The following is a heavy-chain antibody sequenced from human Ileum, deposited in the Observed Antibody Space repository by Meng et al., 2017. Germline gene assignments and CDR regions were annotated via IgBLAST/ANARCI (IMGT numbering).Heavy chain of an antibody. J-gene: IGHJ4*02. V-gene: IGHV4-4*02. D-gene: IGHD2-21*01. CDR2: ISQESGRT. Sequence: QVQLQGSGPGLVKPSGTLSPTCAVSGDSSSSRDWWSWVRQPPGKGLEWIGEISQESGRTNYNPSLKSRVTISLDKSKNQFSLNLNSVTAADTAVYYCVRNEGYSLGDWGQGTLVTVAS. CDR1: GDSSSSRDW. CDR3: VRNEGYSLGD.